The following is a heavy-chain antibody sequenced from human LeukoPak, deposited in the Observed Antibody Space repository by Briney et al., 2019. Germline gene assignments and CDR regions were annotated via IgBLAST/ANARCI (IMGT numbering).Heavy chain of an antibody. CDR1: GGTFSSYA. V-gene: IGHV1-69*13. CDR2: IIPIFGTA. J-gene: IGHJ4*02. Sequence: ASVKVSCKASGGTFSSYAISWVRQPPGQGLEWMGGIIPIFGTANYAQKFQGRDTITADESTSTAYMELSSLRSEDTAVYYCARDRFAPGFDYWGQGTLVIVSS. CDR3: ARDRFAPGFDY. D-gene: IGHD3-10*01.